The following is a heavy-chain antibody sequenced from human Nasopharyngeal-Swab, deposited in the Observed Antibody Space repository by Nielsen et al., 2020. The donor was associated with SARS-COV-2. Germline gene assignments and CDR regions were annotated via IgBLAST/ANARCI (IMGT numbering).Heavy chain of an antibody. CDR2: INAGNGNT. V-gene: IGHV1-3*01. D-gene: IGHD3-16*01. CDR3: GKEGGGIVPRAYLFDY. CDR1: GYTFTSYA. J-gene: IGHJ4*02. Sequence: ASVKVSCKASGYTFTSYAMHWVRQAPGQRLEWMGWINAGNGNTKYSQKFQGRVTITRDTSESTAYMELSSLRSEDTAVYYCGKEGGGIVPRAYLFDYWGQGALVTVSS.